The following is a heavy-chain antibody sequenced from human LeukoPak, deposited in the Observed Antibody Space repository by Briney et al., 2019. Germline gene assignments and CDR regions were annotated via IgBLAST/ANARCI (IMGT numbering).Heavy chain of an antibody. CDR1: GFSFSTHS. Sequence: GGSLTLSCAASGFSFSTHSMNWVRQAPGKGLEWISFINLDGTDIHYGESVEGRFTISRDNAKNSLYLQMHTLRAEDTAVYYCAGDGVGALPGDAFDIWSQGTLVTVSS. J-gene: IGHJ3*02. CDR2: INLDGTDI. D-gene: IGHD6-6*01. CDR3: AGDGVGALPGDAFDI. V-gene: IGHV3-21*05.